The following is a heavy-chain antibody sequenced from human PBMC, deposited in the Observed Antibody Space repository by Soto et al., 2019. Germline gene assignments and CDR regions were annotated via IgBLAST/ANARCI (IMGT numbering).Heavy chain of an antibody. CDR1: GGSISSGSYY. Sequence: QVQLQESGPGLVKPSQTLSLTCTVSGGSISSGSYYWSRIRQHPGKGLEWIGYIHYSGSIYYSPSIMSRVTISKGTSKNHFTLELSPVTAADTAVYYCARELGGYAGEAYGMDVWGQGTSVTVSS. CDR3: ARELGGYAGEAYGMDV. D-gene: IGHD2-2*01. V-gene: IGHV4-31*03. J-gene: IGHJ6*02. CDR2: IHYSGSI.